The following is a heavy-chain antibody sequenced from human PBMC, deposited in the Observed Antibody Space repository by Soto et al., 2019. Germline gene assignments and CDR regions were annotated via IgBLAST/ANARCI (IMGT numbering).Heavy chain of an antibody. CDR3: ARDRGGDCSGGSCLYYYYYYGMDV. J-gene: IGHJ6*02. D-gene: IGHD2-15*01. CDR2: IIPIFGTA. Sequence: ASVKVSCKASGGTFSSYAISWVRQAPGQGLEWMGGIIPIFGTANYAQKFQGRVTITADKSTSTAYMELSSLRSEDTAVYYCARDRGGDCSGGSCLYYYYYYGMDVWGQGTTVTVSS. V-gene: IGHV1-69*06. CDR1: GGTFSSYA.